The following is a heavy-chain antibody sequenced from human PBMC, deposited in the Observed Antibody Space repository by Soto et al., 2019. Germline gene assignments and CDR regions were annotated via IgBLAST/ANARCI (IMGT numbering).Heavy chain of an antibody. Sequence: SETLSLTCTVSGGSISSSSYYWGWIRQPPGKGLEWIGSIYYSGSTYYNPSLKSRVTISVDTSKNQFSLKLSSVTAADTAVYYCVRSDDSEYYYYYYGMDVWGQGTTVTVYS. J-gene: IGHJ6*02. CDR2: IYYSGST. V-gene: IGHV4-39*01. CDR1: GGSISSSSYY. D-gene: IGHD3-3*01. CDR3: VRSDDSEYYYYYYGMDV.